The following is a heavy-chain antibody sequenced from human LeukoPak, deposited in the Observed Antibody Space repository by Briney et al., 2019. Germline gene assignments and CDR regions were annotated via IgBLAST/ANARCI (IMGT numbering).Heavy chain of an antibody. V-gene: IGHV3-30*02. J-gene: IGHJ6*03. CDR2: IRYDGSNK. CDR3: AKDRMATILEYYYYYYMDV. D-gene: IGHD5-24*01. Sequence: AGGSLRLSCAASGFTFSSYGMHWVRQAPGKGLEWVAFIRYDGSNKYYADSVKGRFTISRDNSKNTLYLQMNSLRAEDTAVYYCAKDRMATILEYYYYYYMDVWGKGTTVTVSS. CDR1: GFTFSSYG.